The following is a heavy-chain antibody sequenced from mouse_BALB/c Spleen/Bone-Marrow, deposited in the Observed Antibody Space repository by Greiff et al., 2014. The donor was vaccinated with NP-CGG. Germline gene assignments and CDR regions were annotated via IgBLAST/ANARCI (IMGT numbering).Heavy chain of an antibody. CDR1: GYVFTNYL. J-gene: IGHJ2*01. CDR2: INAGSGGT. CDR3: ARSLTGKKTFDY. Sequence: QVQLQQPGAELVRPGTSVKVSCKASGYVFTNYLIEWVKQRPGQGLEWIGVINAGSGGTDYSEKFKGEATLTADKSSSTAYMQISSLTSDDSAVYFCARSLTGKKTFDYWGQGTTLTVSS. D-gene: IGHD4-1*01. V-gene: IGHV1-54*01.